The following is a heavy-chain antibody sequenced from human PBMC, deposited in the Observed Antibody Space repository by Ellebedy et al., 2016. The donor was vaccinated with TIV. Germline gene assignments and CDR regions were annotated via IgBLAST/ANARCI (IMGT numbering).Heavy chain of an antibody. Sequence: GGSLRLXCAASGFTFSRYGMHWVRQAPGKGLKWVAVISYDGSNKYYADSVKGRFTISRDNSKSTLYLQMNSLRAEDTAVYYCAKDNPDYPYDYWGQGTLVTVSS. CDR1: GFTFSRYG. CDR2: ISYDGSNK. J-gene: IGHJ4*02. V-gene: IGHV3-30*18. CDR3: AKDNPDYPYDY. D-gene: IGHD4-11*01.